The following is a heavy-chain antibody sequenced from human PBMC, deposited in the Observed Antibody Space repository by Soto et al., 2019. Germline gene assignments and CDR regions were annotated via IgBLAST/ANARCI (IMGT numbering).Heavy chain of an antibody. J-gene: IGHJ4*02. CDR3: ARDGTIFGVVITFDY. D-gene: IGHD3-3*01. V-gene: IGHV1-3*01. CDR2: INAGNGNT. CDR1: GYTFTSYA. Sequence: QVQLVQSGAEVKKPGASVKVSCKASGYTFTSYAMHWVRQAPGQRLEWMGWINAGNGNTKYSQKFQGRVTITRDTSASTAYMELSSLRSEDTAVYYSARDGTIFGVVITFDYWGQGTLVTVSS.